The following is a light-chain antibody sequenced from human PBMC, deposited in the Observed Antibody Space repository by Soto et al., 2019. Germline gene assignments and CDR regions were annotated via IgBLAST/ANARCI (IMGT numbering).Light chain of an antibody. CDR3: RSLTSSSTYV. CDR1: SSDGGGYNY. V-gene: IGLV2-14*01. Sequence: QSALTQPASVSGSPGQSITISCTGTSSDGGGYNYVSWYQQHPGQAPKLMIYDVSNRPSGVSNRFSGSKSGNTASLTISGLQAEDEADYYCRSLTSSSTYVFGPGTKLTVL. J-gene: IGLJ1*01. CDR2: DVS.